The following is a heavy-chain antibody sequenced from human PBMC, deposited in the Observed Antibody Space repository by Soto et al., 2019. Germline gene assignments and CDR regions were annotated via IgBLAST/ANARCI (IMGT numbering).Heavy chain of an antibody. Sequence: SVKVSCKVSGGTFSSYAISWVRQAPGQGLEWMGGIIPIFGTANYAQKFQGRVTITADKSTSTAYMELSSLRSEDTAVYYCAGNVLRFLEWAEGSFDYWGQGTLVTVSS. CDR1: GGTFSSYA. V-gene: IGHV1-69*06. CDR3: AGNVLRFLEWAEGSFDY. D-gene: IGHD3-3*01. J-gene: IGHJ4*02. CDR2: IIPIFGTA.